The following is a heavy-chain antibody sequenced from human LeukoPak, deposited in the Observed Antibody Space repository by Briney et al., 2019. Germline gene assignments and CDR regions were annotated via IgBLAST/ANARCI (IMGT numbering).Heavy chain of an antibody. CDR3: ARDSPSGFSYGYFGAYFDY. J-gene: IGHJ4*02. CDR1: GFTLSTYN. Sequence: GGSLRLSCAASGFTLSTYNMNWVRQAPGKGLEWVSSISSTSSFIYYADSVKGRFTISRDNAKNSLYLQMNSLRAEDTAVYYCARDSPSGFSYGYFGAYFDYWGQGTLVTVSS. V-gene: IGHV3-21*06. CDR2: ISSTSSFI. D-gene: IGHD5-18*01.